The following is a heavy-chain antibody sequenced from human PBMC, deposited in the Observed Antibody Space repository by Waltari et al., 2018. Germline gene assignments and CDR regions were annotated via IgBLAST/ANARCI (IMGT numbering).Heavy chain of an antibody. CDR3: ARDPELWPTAIDY. D-gene: IGHD6-19*01. CDR1: GFTFSSHA. J-gene: IGHJ4*02. V-gene: IGHV3-30*01. Sequence: QVQLVESGGGVVQPGRSLRLSCAASGFTFSSHALHGVRQTPGKGLEWVAVTSYDESNKFYAGSVKGRFTISRDNAKNTLYLQMNSLRPEDTAVYYCARDPELWPTAIDYWGQGTLVTVSS. CDR2: TSYDESNK.